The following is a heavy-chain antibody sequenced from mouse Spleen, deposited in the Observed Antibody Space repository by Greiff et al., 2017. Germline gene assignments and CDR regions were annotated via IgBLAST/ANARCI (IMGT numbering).Heavy chain of an antibody. CDR2: IWSGGST. J-gene: IGHJ2*01. CDR1: GFSLTSYG. Sequence: QVQLQQPGPGLVQPSQSLSITCTVSGFSLTSYGVHWVRQSPGKGLEWLGVIWSGGSTDYNAAFISRLSISKDNSKSQVFFKMNSLQADDTAIYYCARKGNWDVFDYWGQGTTLTVSS. D-gene: IGHD4-1*01. CDR3: ARKGNWDVFDY. V-gene: IGHV2-2*01.